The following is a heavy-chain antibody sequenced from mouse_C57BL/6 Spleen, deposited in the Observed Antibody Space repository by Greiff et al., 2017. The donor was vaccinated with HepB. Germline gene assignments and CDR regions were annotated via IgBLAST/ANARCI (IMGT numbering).Heavy chain of an antibody. D-gene: IGHD2-2*01. V-gene: IGHV5-9*01. CDR2: ISGGGGNT. Sequence: EVQVVESGGGLVKPGGSLKLSCAASGFTFSSYTMSWVRQTPEKRLEWVATISGGGGNTYYPDSVKGRFTISRDNAKNTLYLQMSSLRSEDTALYYCARHGVVTTNFDYWGQGTTLTVSS. CDR1: GFTFSSYT. CDR3: ARHGVVTTNFDY. J-gene: IGHJ2*01.